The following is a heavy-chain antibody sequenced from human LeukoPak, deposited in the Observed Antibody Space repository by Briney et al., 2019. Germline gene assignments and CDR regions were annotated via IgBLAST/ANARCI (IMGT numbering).Heavy chain of an antibody. Sequence: ASVNVSCKASGYTFTGYYMHWVRQAPGQGLEWMGWINPNSGGTNYAQKFQGRVTMTRDTSINTAYMELSRLISDDTAVYYCARVSGGSCFDYWGQGTLVTISS. V-gene: IGHV1-2*02. CDR1: GYTFTGYY. CDR3: ARVSGGSCFDY. D-gene: IGHD2-15*01. CDR2: INPNSGGT. J-gene: IGHJ4*02.